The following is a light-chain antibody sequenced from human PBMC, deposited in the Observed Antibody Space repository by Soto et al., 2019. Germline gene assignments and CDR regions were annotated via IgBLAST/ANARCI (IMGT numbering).Light chain of an antibody. CDR3: HQSNSYS. V-gene: IGKV1-5*03. Sequence: DIQMIQTPCTLSASVGDRDTSTCRASQSISSWLAWYQQKPGKAPKLLIQEASSLESGVPSRFSGSGSGTEFTLTISSLQPDDFATYYGHQSNSYSFGQGTKVDIK. CDR1: QSISSW. J-gene: IGKJ1*01. CDR2: EAS.